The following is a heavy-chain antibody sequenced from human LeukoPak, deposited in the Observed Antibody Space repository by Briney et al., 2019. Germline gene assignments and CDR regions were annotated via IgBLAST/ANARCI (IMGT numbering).Heavy chain of an antibody. CDR3: ARAGSSGWYTDY. J-gene: IGHJ4*02. CDR2: ISYDGSNK. V-gene: IGHV3-30-3*01. Sequence: GGSLRLSCAASGFTFSSYAMHWVRQAPGKGLEWVAVISYDGSNKYYADSVKGRFTISRDNSKNTLYLQMNSLRAEDAAVYYCARAGSSGWYTDYWGQGTLVTVSS. D-gene: IGHD6-19*01. CDR1: GFTFSSYA.